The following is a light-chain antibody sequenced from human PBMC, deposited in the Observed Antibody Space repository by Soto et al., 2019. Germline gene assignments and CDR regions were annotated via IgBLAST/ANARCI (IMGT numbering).Light chain of an antibody. Sequence: EILLTQSPATLSVSPGETATLSCRASQNVLSDLAWYQQKPGQAPRLLVYGATTRATDAPAKFRGRGSGPEFSLTISSLQSEDSATYYCQQYRSWPRTFGQGSKVEI. CDR2: GAT. CDR3: QQYRSWPRT. J-gene: IGKJ1*01. CDR1: QNVLSD. V-gene: IGKV3-15*01.